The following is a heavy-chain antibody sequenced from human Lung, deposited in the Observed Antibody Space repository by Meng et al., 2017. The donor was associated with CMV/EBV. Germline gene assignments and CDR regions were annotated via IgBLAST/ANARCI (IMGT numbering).Heavy chain of an antibody. CDR1: GGTLNSYT. Sequence: SVXVSXKASGGTLNSYTISWVRQALGQGFEWMGRIIPIVGITKYAQNFQGRLTITADKSTNTASMELRRLRSDDTAVYYCARDRTVTTSFSRWFDPWGQGXLVTVSS. CDR3: ARDRTVTTSFSRWFDP. CDR2: IIPIVGIT. J-gene: IGHJ5*02. D-gene: IGHD4-17*01. V-gene: IGHV1-69*04.